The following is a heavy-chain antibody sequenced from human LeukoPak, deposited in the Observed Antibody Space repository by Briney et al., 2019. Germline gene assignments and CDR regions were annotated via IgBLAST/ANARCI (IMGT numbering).Heavy chain of an antibody. CDR3: ARDNSVEDTAWWFDP. V-gene: IGHV1-46*01. CDR2: INPSGGST. CDR1: GYTFTSYY. J-gene: IGHJ5*02. D-gene: IGHD4-23*01. Sequence: ASVKVSCKASGYTFTSYYMHWVRQAPGQGLEWMGIINPSGGSTSYAQKFQGRVTMTWDMSTSTVYMELSSLRSEDTAVYYCARDNSVEDTAWWFDPWGQGTLVTVSS.